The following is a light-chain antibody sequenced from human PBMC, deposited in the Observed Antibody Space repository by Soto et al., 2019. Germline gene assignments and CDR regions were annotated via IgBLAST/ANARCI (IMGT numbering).Light chain of an antibody. V-gene: IGKV1-5*01. J-gene: IGKJ2*01. CDR1: QSISNW. CDR2: GAS. CDR3: QQYNSYSLF. Sequence: DIQMTQSPSTLSASVGDRVTITCRASQSISNWLAWYQQKPGKAPKLLIYGASSLESGVPSRFSGSGSGTEFTLTISSLQPDDFETYYCQQYNSYSLFFGQGTKLEIK.